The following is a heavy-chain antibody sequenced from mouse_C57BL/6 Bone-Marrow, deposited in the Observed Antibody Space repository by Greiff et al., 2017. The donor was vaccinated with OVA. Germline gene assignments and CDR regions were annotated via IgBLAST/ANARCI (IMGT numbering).Heavy chain of an antibody. V-gene: IGHV1-53*01. CDR3: ARSGGKLLRQWGFAY. Sequence: QVQLQQSGTELVKPGASVKLSCKASGYTFTSYWMHWVKQRPGQGLEWIGNINPSNGGTNYNEKFKSKATLTVDKSSSTAYMQLSSLTSEDSAVYYCARSGGKLLRQWGFAYWGQGTLVTVSA. J-gene: IGHJ3*01. D-gene: IGHD1-1*01. CDR1: GYTFTSYW. CDR2: INPSNGGT.